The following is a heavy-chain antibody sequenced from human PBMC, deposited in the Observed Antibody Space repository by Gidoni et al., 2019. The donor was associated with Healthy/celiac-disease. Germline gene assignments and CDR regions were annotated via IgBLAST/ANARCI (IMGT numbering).Heavy chain of an antibody. CDR1: GYTFTSYY. CDR3: ARDQAVAGTGGWFDP. J-gene: IGHJ5*02. CDR2: INPSGGST. D-gene: IGHD6-19*01. V-gene: IGHV1-46*03. Sequence: QVQLVQSGAEVKKPGASVKVSCKASGYTFTSYYMHWVRQAPGQGLEWMGIINPSGGSTSYAQKFQGRVTMTRDTSTSTVYMELSSLRSEDTAVYYCARDQAVAGTGGWFDPWGQGTLVTVSS.